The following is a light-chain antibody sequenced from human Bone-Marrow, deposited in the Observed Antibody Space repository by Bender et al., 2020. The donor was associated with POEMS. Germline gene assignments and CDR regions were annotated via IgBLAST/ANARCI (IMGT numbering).Light chain of an antibody. V-gene: IGLV3-25*03. CDR3: QSTDSSGPYVV. CDR1: ALSKQY. J-gene: IGLJ2*01. Sequence: SYELSQPPSVSVSPGQTARITCSADALSKQYAYWYQQKSGQAPVVVIYKDSERPSGIPERFSGSSSGTTVTLTISGVQAEDEADYYCQSTDSSGPYVVFGGGTKLTVL. CDR2: KDS.